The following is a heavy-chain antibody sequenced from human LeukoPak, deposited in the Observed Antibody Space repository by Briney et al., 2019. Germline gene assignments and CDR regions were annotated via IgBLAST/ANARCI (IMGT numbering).Heavy chain of an antibody. CDR3: AKDPSRDSSGYYLGYYFDH. J-gene: IGHJ4*02. D-gene: IGHD3-22*01. Sequence: PGGSLRLSCAASGFTFSSYAMSWVRQAPGKGLEWVSAISGSGGSTYYADSVKGRFTISRDNSKNTLYLQMNSLRAEDTAVYYCAKDPSRDSSGYYLGYYFDHWGQGTLVTVSS. V-gene: IGHV3-23*01. CDR1: GFTFSSYA. CDR2: ISGSGGST.